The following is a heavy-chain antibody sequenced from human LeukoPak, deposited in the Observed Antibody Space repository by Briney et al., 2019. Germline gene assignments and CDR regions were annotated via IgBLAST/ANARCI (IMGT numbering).Heavy chain of an antibody. D-gene: IGHD2-15*01. V-gene: IGHV1-69*06. J-gene: IGHJ3*02. CDR1: GDTFSSYG. CDR3: ARVAGYDAFDI. CDR2: IIPIIGTT. Sequence: ASVKVSCKASGDTFSSYGISWVRQATGQGLEWMGGIIPIIGTTSYAQKFQGRVTITGDKSMSTAYMELSSLRSEDTAVYYCARVAGYDAFDIWGQGTMVTVSS.